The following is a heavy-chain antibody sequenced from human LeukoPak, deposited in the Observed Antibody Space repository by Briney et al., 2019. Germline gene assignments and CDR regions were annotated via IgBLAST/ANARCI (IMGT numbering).Heavy chain of an antibody. J-gene: IGHJ4*02. V-gene: IGHV4-59*08. CDR3: ARGRLGGSGSYYNVLDY. Sequence: SETLSLTCTASGASISSYYWSWIRQPPGKGLEWIGYISYSGSTNYNPSLKSRVTISADTSKNQVSLTLSSVTAADTAVYYCARGRLGGSGSYYNVLDYWGQGTLVTVSS. D-gene: IGHD3-10*01. CDR1: GASISSYY. CDR2: ISYSGST.